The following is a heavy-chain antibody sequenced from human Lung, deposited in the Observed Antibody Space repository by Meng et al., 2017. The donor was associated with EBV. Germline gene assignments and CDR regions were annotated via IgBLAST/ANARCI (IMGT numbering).Heavy chain of an antibody. CDR3: AATVNDGYFDY. J-gene: IGHJ4*02. Sequence: VQAQESGPCSVKPSPTLALTVPGPGGSYCKGGYYRDWKRQDPGKGLEWIGYIYYSGSTYYNPSLKSRVTISVDTSKNQFSLKLSSVTAADTAVYYCAATVNDGYFDYWGQGTLVTVSS. CDR1: GGSYCKGGYY. D-gene: IGHD4-11*01. CDR2: IYYSGST. V-gene: IGHV4-31*03.